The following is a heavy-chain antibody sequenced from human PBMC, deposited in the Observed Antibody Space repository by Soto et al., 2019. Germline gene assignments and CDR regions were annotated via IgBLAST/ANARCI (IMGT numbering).Heavy chain of an antibody. CDR3: AREVRGIAAAGTAFDI. CDR1: GGSISSYY. J-gene: IGHJ3*02. Sequence: SETLSLTCTVSGGSISSYYWSWIRQPPGKGLEWIGYIYYSGSTNYNPSLKSRVTISVDTSKNQFSLKLSSVTAADTAVDYCAREVRGIAAAGTAFDIWGQGTMVTVSS. V-gene: IGHV4-59*01. D-gene: IGHD6-13*01. CDR2: IYYSGST.